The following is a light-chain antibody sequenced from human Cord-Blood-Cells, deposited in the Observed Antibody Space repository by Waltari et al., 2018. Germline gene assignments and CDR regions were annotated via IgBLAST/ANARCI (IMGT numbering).Light chain of an antibody. CDR3: QQYYSAPYT. CDR2: WAS. CDR1: QRVLYSSNNKND. J-gene: IGKJ2*01. Sequence: DIVMTQSPDSLAVSLGERATINCKSSQRVLYSSNNKNDVAWYQQKPAQPPKLLIYWASTRESGVPGRFSGSGSETDFTLTISSLQAEDVAVYYCQQYYSAPYTFGEGTKLEIK. V-gene: IGKV4-1*01.